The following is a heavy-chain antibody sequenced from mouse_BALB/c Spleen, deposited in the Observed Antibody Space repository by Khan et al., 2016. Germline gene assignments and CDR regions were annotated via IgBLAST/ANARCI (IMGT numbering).Heavy chain of an antibody. V-gene: IGHV2-5*01. CDR1: GFSLTSYG. D-gene: IGHD1-1*01. CDR3: AKNYYGSSYLDY. Sequence: QVQLKESGPGLVQPSQSLSITCTVSGFSLTSYGVHWVRQSPGKGLEWLGVIWRGGSTDYNAAFMSRLSITKDNSKSQVFFKMNNLQADDTAIYYCAKNYYGSSYLDYWGQGTTLTVSS. J-gene: IGHJ2*01. CDR2: IWRGGST.